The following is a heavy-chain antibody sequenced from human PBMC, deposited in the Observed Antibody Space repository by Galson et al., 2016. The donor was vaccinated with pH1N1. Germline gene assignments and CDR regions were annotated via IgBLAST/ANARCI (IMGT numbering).Heavy chain of an antibody. D-gene: IGHD2-8*02. Sequence: SLRLSCAASGFIVSRNYVSWVRQAPGKGLEWVSVISAGEITYYTDSVKGRFTISRDNSKNTVYLQMNSLRAEDTAVYYCARDSYCARVVCYDPPLWGQGTLVTVSS. CDR3: ARDSYCARVVCYDPPL. CDR1: GFIVSRNY. V-gene: IGHV3-66*01. CDR2: ISAGEIT. J-gene: IGHJ4*02.